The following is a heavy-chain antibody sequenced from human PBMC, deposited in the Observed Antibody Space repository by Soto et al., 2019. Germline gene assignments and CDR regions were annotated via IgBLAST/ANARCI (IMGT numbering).Heavy chain of an antibody. V-gene: IGHV1-69*01. CDR3: ASHRCSGGSCYSVYYYGMDV. CDR2: IIPIFGTA. Sequence: QVQLVQSGAEVKKPGSSVKVSCKASGGTFSSYAISWVRQAPGQGLEWMGGIIPIFGTANYAQKFQGRVTITADESTITAYMELSSLRSEDTAVYYCASHRCSGGSCYSVYYYGMDVWGQGTTVTVSS. J-gene: IGHJ6*02. D-gene: IGHD2-15*01. CDR1: GGTFSSYA.